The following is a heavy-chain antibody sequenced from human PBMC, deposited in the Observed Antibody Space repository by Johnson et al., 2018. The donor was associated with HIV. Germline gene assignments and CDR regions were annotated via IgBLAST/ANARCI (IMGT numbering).Heavy chain of an antibody. CDR3: ARGGQLVAFDI. D-gene: IGHD6-6*01. CDR2: ISYDGSNK. CDR1: RFTFSNYG. J-gene: IGHJ3*02. V-gene: IGHV3-30*03. Sequence: QVQLVESGGGVVQPGRSLRLSCAASRFTFSNYGMHWVRQAPGKGLEWVAVISYDGSNKYYADSVKGRFTISRDNSKNTLYLQMNSLRAEDTAVYYCARGGQLVAFDIWGQGTMVTVSS.